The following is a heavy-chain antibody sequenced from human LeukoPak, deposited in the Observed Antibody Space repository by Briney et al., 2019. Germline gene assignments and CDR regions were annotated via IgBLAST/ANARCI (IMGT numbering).Heavy chain of an antibody. J-gene: IGHJ4*02. CDR3: AKDAHGYSSSWPFDY. CDR2: INAYNGNT. V-gene: IGHV1-18*01. Sequence: ASVKVSCKTSGYTFTYYVISWVRQAPGQGLEWMGWINAYNGNTNDAQKFQGRVTMTTDTSTSTAYMELRSLRSDDTAVYYCAKDAHGYSSSWPFDYWGQGTLVTVSS. D-gene: IGHD6-13*01. CDR1: GYTFTYYV.